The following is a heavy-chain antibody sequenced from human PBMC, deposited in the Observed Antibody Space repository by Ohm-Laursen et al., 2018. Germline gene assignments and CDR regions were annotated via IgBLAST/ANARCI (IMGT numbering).Heavy chain of an antibody. CDR1: GYTFSSYD. Sequence: GSSVKVSCKASGYTFSSYDIIWVRQASGQGPEWMGWMNPNSHNTGYARNFRGRVSMTSDSSISTAYMELYSLTSEDTATYYCARAVRYQLLSDPWGQGTLVTVSS. V-gene: IGHV1-8*01. CDR2: MNPNSHNT. J-gene: IGHJ5*02. D-gene: IGHD4-23*01. CDR3: ARAVRYQLLSDP.